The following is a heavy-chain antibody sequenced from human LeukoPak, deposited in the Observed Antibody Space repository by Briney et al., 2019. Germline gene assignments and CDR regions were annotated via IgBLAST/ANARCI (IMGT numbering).Heavy chain of an antibody. CDR3: VRDAGWSDLDY. Sequence: GGSLRLSCAASGFVFRTYAMTWVRQAPGKGLEWVAHIKQDGSEKYYVDSVKGRFTISRDNAKNSLYLQMNSLRVEDAGVYYCVRDAGWSDLDYWGQGTLVTVSS. CDR1: GFVFRTYA. CDR2: IKQDGSEK. J-gene: IGHJ4*02. V-gene: IGHV3-7*04. D-gene: IGHD2-15*01.